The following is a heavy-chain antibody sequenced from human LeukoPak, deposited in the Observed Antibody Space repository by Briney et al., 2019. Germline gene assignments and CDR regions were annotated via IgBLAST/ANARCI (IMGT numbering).Heavy chain of an antibody. CDR2: MNPNSGNT. V-gene: IGHV1-8*01. J-gene: IGHJ4*02. D-gene: IGHD2-15*01. Sequence: ASVKVSCKASGYTFTSYDINWVRQATGQGLEWMGWMNPNSGNTGYAQKFQGRVTMTRNTSISTAYMELSSLRSEDTAVYYCARALGRRVVVVATTAYWGQGTLVTVSS. CDR3: ARALGRRVVVVATTAY. CDR1: GYTFTSYD.